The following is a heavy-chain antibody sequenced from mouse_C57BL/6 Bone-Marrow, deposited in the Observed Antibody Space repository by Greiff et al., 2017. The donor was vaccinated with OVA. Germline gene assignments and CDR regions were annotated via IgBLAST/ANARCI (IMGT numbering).Heavy chain of an antibody. J-gene: IGHJ2*01. CDR2: ISSGGSYT. V-gene: IGHV5-6*01. CDR3: ARSHYYGSSDY. D-gene: IGHD1-1*01. Sequence: EVKLMESGGDLVKPGGSLKLSCAASGFTFSSYGMSWVRQTPDKRLEWVATISSGGSYTYYPDSVKGRFTISRDNAKNTLYLQMSSLKSEDTAMYYCARSHYYGSSDYWGQGTTLTVSS. CDR1: GFTFSSYG.